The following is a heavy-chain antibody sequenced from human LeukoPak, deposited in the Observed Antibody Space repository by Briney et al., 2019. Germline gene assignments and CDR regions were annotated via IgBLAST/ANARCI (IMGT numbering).Heavy chain of an antibody. CDR3: ARRKDGYSFDY. Sequence: SETLSLTCTVSGGSISSSSYYWGWIRQPPGKGLEWIGSIYYSGSTYYNPSLKSRVTISVDTSKNQFSLKLSSVTAADTAVYYCARRKDGYSFDYCGQGTLVTVSS. V-gene: IGHV4-39*01. CDR2: IYYSGST. D-gene: IGHD3-22*01. CDR1: GGSISSSSYY. J-gene: IGHJ4*02.